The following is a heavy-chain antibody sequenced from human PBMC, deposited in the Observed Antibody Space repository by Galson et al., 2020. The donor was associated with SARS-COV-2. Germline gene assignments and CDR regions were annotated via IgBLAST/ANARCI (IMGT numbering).Heavy chain of an antibody. CDR2: INQSGRI. J-gene: IGHJ4*01. Sequence: PSETLSLTCAVYGGSFSGYSWSWIRQPPGKGLEWIGEINQSGRINYNPSLKSRVTMSVDTSRNQLSLRLTSVTAADTAVYYCARGVLEPSMVVIVFTSGTYYFDSWGHGTLVTVSS. V-gene: IGHV4-34*01. D-gene: IGHD3-22*01. CDR3: ARGVLEPSMVVIVFTSGTYYFDS. CDR1: GGSFSGYS.